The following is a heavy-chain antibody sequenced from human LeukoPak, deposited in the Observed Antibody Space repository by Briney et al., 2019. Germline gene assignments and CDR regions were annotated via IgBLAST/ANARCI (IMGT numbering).Heavy chain of an antibody. J-gene: IGHJ4*02. CDR1: GFTFSSDW. V-gene: IGHV3-7*01. CDR3: EKTYYYDSSGYYPFDY. CDR2: IKQDGSEK. Sequence: PGGSLRLSCAASGFTFSSDWMSWVRQAPGKGLEWVANIKQDGSEKYYVDSVKGRFTISRDNAKNSLYLQMNSLRAEDTAVYYREKTYYYDSSGYYPFDYWGQGTLVTVSS. D-gene: IGHD3-22*01.